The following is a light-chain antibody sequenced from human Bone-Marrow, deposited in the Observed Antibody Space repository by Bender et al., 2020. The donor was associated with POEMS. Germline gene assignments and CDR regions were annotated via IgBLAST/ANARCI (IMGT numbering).Light chain of an antibody. J-gene: IGLJ3*02. V-gene: IGLV6-57*02. Sequence: NFMLTQPHSVSESPGKTVTISCTGTSGSIASNYVQWYRQRPDSSPATVIYEDTEKPSGVPDRFSASIDSSSNSASLTISGLKAEDEAVYYCQTYDSSHHVWVFGGGTKLTVL. CDR2: EDT. CDR3: QTYDSSHHVWV. CDR1: SGSIASNY.